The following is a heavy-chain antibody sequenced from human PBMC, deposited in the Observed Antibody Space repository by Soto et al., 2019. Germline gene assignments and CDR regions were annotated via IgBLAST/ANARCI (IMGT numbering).Heavy chain of an antibody. V-gene: IGHV3-23*01. CDR3: AKDFPAAKFSSLFPLDY. CDR1: GFTFSSYA. Sequence: LRLSCAASGFTFSSYAMSWVRQAPGKGLEWVSAISGSGGSTYYADSVKGRFTISRDNSKNTLYLQMNSLRAEDTAVYYCAKDFPAAKFSSLFPLDYWGQGTLVTVSS. J-gene: IGHJ4*02. CDR2: ISGSGGST. D-gene: IGHD6-13*01.